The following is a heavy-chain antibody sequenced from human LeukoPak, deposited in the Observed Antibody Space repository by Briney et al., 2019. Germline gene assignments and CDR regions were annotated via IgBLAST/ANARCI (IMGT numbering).Heavy chain of an antibody. CDR1: GGSISSSNW. D-gene: IGHD1-26*01. J-gene: IGHJ4*02. Sequence: SETLSLTCAVSGGSISSSNWWSWVRQPPGKGLEWIGEIYHSGSTNYNPSLKSRVTISVDKSKNQFSLKLSSVTAADTAVYYCARDPEVGATTAGGYWGQGTLVTVSS. CDR2: IYHSGST. CDR3: ARDPEVGATTAGGY. V-gene: IGHV4-4*02.